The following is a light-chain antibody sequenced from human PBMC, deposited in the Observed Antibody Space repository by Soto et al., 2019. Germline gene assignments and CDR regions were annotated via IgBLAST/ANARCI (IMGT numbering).Light chain of an antibody. V-gene: IGKV1-5*03. CDR3: QQYSTYPLT. CDR1: QSISSL. J-gene: IGKJ5*01. CDR2: KAS. Sequence: DIQMTQSPSTLSASVGDRVTITCRASQSISSLLAWYQQKPGRAPTLLIYKASSLESGVPSRFSGSGSATEFSLTISSLQPDDSATYYCQQYSTYPLTFGQGTRLEI.